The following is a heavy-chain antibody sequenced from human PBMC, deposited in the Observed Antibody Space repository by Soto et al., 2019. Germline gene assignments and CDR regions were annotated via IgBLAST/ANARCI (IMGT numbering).Heavy chain of an antibody. V-gene: IGHV4-59*08. D-gene: IGHD2-15*01. J-gene: IGHJ4*02. CDR2: VYSSGAT. CDR1: GGSISTYY. Sequence: QGQLQESGPGLVKPSETLSLTCTVSGGSISTYYWSWIRRPPGKGLEWLGYVYSSGATNYNPSLKSRVTISVDTSKNQFSLKLTSVTAADTAVYYCARHPAHCSGGICHTDYWGQGTLVTVSS. CDR3: ARHPAHCSGGICHTDY.